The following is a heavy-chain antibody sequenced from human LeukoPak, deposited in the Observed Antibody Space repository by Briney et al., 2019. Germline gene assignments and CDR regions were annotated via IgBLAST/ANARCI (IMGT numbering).Heavy chain of an antibody. J-gene: IGHJ4*02. Sequence: ASVKVSCKASGYTFTGYSLHWVRQAPGQGLEWMGWISPSSGATNYAQRFQGRVTFTRDTSINTAYMELSSLRSDDTAVYYCASGEQWPGYWGQGNLVTVSS. CDR1: GYTFTGYS. V-gene: IGHV1-2*02. CDR3: ASGEQWPGY. CDR2: ISPSSGAT. D-gene: IGHD6-19*01.